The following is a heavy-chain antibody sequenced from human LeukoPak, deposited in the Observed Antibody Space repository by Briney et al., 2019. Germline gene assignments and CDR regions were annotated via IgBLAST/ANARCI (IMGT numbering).Heavy chain of an antibody. J-gene: IGHJ3*02. CDR2: IYYSGST. Sequence: PSETLSLTCTVSGGSISSYYWSWIRQPPGKGLEWIGYIYYSGSTNYNPSLKSRVTISADTSKNQFSLKLSSVTAADTAVYYCARDRGYDATRDAFDIWGQGTMVTVSS. V-gene: IGHV4-59*01. D-gene: IGHD5-12*01. CDR1: GGSISSYY. CDR3: ARDRGYDATRDAFDI.